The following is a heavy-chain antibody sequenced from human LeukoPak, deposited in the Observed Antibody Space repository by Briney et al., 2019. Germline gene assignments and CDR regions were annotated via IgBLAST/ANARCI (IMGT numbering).Heavy chain of an antibody. V-gene: IGHV4-38-2*01. D-gene: IGHD2-15*01. CDR2: IYHSGST. Sequence: SETLSLTCAVSGYSISSGYYWGWIRPPPGKGLEGIGIIYHSGSTYYNPSLKSRVTISVDTSKNQFSLKLSSVTAADTAVYYCASLCSGGSCYLESGWFDPWGQGTLVTVSS. CDR1: GYSISSGYY. J-gene: IGHJ5*02. CDR3: ASLCSGGSCYLESGWFDP.